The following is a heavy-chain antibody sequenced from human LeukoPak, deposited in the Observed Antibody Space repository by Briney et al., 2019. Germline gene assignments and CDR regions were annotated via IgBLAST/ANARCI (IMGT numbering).Heavy chain of an antibody. V-gene: IGHV1-3*01. CDR1: GYTFTNYA. D-gene: IGHD3-22*01. CDR2: INAGNGNT. J-gene: IGHJ4*02. CDR3: ARDNYYDSSGYYVDY. Sequence: ASVKVSCTASGYTFTNYAMHWVRQAPGQRLEGMGWINAGNGNTKYSQKFQGRVTITRDTSASTAYMELSSLRSEDTAVYYCARDNYYDSSGYYVDYWGQGTLVTVSS.